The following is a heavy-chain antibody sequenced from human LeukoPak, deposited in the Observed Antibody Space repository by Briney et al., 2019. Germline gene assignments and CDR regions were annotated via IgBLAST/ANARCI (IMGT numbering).Heavy chain of an antibody. D-gene: IGHD3-3*01. J-gene: IGHJ3*02. Sequence: GESLKISCQGSGYSFTSYWIGWVRQMPGKGPEWMGVIYPGDFDTRYSPSFQGQVTISADKSISTAFLQWSSLQASDTAIYYCARHSWYSEAFDIWGQGTMVTVSS. CDR3: ARHSWYSEAFDI. V-gene: IGHV5-51*01. CDR2: IYPGDFDT. CDR1: GYSFTSYW.